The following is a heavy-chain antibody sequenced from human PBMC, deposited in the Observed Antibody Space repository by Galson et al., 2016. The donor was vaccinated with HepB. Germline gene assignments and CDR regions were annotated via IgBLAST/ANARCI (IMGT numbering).Heavy chain of an antibody. D-gene: IGHD3-22*01. CDR1: ALTISSYA. J-gene: IGHJ5*02. Sequence: SLRLSCAGSALTISSYAMHWVRQAPGKGLEWVAVISYDGSNKYYADSVKGRFTISRDNSQNTMYLQMNSLRAEDTAVYYCARHRITMIVVVISEKNWFDPWGQGTLVTVSS. CDR2: ISYDGSNK. CDR3: ARHRITMIVVVISEKNWFDP. V-gene: IGHV3-30*04.